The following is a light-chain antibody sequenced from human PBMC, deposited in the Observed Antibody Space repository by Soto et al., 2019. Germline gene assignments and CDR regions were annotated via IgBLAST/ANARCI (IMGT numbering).Light chain of an antibody. Sequence: EIVLTQSPGTLSLSPGERATLSCRASQSVSSSYLAWYQHKPGQAPSLLIYGASSRATGIPDRLSGSGSGTDFTLTISRLEPEDFAVYYCQQYGSSPRFSFGPGTKVDIK. J-gene: IGKJ3*01. CDR2: GAS. CDR3: QQYGSSPRFS. CDR1: QSVSSSY. V-gene: IGKV3-20*01.